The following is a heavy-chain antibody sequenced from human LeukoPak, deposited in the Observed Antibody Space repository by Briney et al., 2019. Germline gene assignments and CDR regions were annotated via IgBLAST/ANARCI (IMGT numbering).Heavy chain of an antibody. D-gene: IGHD5-12*01. CDR3: ARDGEWLRPMDY. CDR1: GFTFSSYS. V-gene: IGHV3-21*01. CDR2: ISSSSSYI. J-gene: IGHJ4*02. Sequence: NAGGSLRLSCAASGFTFSSYSMNWVRQAPGKGLEWVSSISSSSSYIYYADSVKGRFTISRDNAKNSLYLQMSSLRAEDTAVYYCARDGEWLRPMDYWGQGTLVTVSS.